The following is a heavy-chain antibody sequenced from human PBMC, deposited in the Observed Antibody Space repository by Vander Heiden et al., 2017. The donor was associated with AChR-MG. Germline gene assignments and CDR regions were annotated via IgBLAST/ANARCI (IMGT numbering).Heavy chain of an antibody. J-gene: IGHJ3*02. Sequence: EVQLVEAGGGLVKPGGSLRLSCAASGFTFSSYSMNWVRQGPGKGLEWVSSISSSSSYIYYADSVKGRFTISRDNAKNSLYLQMNSLRAEDTAVYYCARDRALQRWLQNGGDAFDIWGQGTMVTVSS. CDR1: GFTFSSYS. CDR3: ARDRALQRWLQNGGDAFDI. V-gene: IGHV3-21*01. CDR2: ISSSSSYI. D-gene: IGHD5-12*01.